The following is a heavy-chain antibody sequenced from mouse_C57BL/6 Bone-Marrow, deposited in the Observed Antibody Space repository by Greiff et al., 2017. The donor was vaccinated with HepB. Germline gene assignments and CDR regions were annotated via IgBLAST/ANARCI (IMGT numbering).Heavy chain of an antibody. Sequence: VQLQQSGAELVRPGASVKLSCTASGFNIKDDYMHWVKQRPEQGLEWIGWIDPENGDTEYASKFQGTATITADTSSNTAYLQLSSLTSEDTAVYYCTPLIYYYGSRDYFDYWGQGTTLTVAS. J-gene: IGHJ2*01. V-gene: IGHV14-4*01. CDR3: TPLIYYYGSRDYFDY. CDR1: GFNIKDDY. D-gene: IGHD1-1*01. CDR2: IDPENGDT.